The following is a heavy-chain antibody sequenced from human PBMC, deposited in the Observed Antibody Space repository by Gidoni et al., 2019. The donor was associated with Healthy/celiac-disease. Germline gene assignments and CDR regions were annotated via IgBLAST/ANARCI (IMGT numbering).Heavy chain of an antibody. CDR2: ISNEGSNK. J-gene: IGHJ3*02. V-gene: IGHV3-30-3*01. CDR3: AREAAPHYDSSGYYGLYAFDI. D-gene: IGHD3-22*01. CDR1: GFTFRSYA. Sequence: QVQLVESGGGVVQPGRSLRLSGAASGFTFRSYAVHWGRRAPGKGLEWVAVISNEGSNKYYADSVKGRFTISRDNSKNTLYLQMNSLRAEDTAVYYCAREAAPHYDSSGYYGLYAFDIWGQGTMVTVSS.